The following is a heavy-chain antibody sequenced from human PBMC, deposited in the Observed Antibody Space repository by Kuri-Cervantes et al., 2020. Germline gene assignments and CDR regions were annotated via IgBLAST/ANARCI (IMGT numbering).Heavy chain of an antibody. CDR2: ISSSGTTT. Sequence: LSLTCAASGFTLNNAWMSWIRQAPGKGLEWVSYISSSGTTTYYADSVKGRFTISRDNAKNSLYRQMNSLRGEDTAVYYCARAERGLGSGGYGLEAFDIWGQGTLVTVSS. CDR1: GFTLNNAW. J-gene: IGHJ3*02. V-gene: IGHV3-11*04. CDR3: ARAERGLGSGGYGLEAFDI. D-gene: IGHD6-19*01.